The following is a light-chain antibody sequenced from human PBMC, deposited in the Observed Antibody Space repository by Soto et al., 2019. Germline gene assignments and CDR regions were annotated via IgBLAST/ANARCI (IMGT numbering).Light chain of an antibody. Sequence: DIQMTQSPPSLSASVGDRVTITCRASQSISSYLNWYQQRPGKAPKLLIYAASSLQSGVPSRFSGSGSGTDLTLTISSLQPEDFATYYCQQSYSTPLTFGGGTKGISN. CDR1: QSISSY. CDR3: QQSYSTPLT. CDR2: AAS. V-gene: IGKV1-39*01. J-gene: IGKJ4*01.